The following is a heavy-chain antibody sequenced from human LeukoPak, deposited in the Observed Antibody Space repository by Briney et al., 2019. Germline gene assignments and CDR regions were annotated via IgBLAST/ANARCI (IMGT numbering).Heavy chain of an antibody. CDR1: RFSFSDSY. J-gene: IGHJ3*02. CDR2: INLDGTTI. Sequence: PGGSLRLSCAASRFSFSDSYMSWIRQAPGKGLEWISYINLDGTTIYYADSVKGRFAISRDNTKNSLYLQMNSLRAEDTAVYYCAREFWGNAFDIWGQGTMVTLSS. V-gene: IGHV3-11*04. CDR3: AREFWGNAFDI. D-gene: IGHD3-16*01.